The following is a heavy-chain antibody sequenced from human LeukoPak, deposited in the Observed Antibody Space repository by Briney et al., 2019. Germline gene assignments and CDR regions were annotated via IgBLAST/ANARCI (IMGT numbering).Heavy chain of an antibody. CDR2: IYYSGNT. J-gene: IGHJ4*02. CDR1: GGSISSSSYY. CDR3: ARGSYSSGWYLKIVDY. V-gene: IGHV4-39*01. D-gene: IGHD6-19*01. Sequence: SETLSLTCTVSGGSISSSSYYWGWIRQPPGKGLEWIGSIYYSGNTYYNASLKSQVSISIDTSKNQFSLRLTSVTAADTAVYYCARGSYSSGWYLKIVDYWGQGTLVTVSS.